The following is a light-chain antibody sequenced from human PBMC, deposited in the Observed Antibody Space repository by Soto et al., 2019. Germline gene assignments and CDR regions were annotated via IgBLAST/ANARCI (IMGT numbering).Light chain of an antibody. J-gene: IGKJ1*01. V-gene: IGKV3-15*01. CDR2: AAS. CDR1: QSVSSN. CDR3: QQYNNRLPE. Sequence: IVVTPFPATLSVSSGEIATLSCWASQSVSSNLAWYQQKPGQAPRLLIYAASTRATGIPARFSGSGSGTEFTLTISSLQPEDFAVYYCQQYNNRLPEFGQGTKVDIK.